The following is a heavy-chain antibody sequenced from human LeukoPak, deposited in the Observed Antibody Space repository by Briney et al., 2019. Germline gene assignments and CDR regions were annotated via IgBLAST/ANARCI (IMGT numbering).Heavy chain of an antibody. CDR3: ARRRGWKQQLVYFDY. CDR2: MFHSGTP. J-gene: IGHJ4*02. D-gene: IGHD6-13*01. CDR1: GGSITTFY. V-gene: IGHV4-59*08. Sequence: PSETLSLTCTVSGGSITTFYWSWIRQPPGKGLEWIAYMFHSGTPRYNPSLQSRVTISADTSKNQFSLNVRSTTAADTAVYYCARRRGWKQQLVYFDYWRQGTLATVSS.